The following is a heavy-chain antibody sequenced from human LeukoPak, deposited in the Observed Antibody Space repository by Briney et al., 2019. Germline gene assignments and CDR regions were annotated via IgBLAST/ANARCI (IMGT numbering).Heavy chain of an antibody. CDR2: IYYSGST. D-gene: IGHD6-13*01. CDR3: ARGVSSSWNFDF. Sequence: SETLSLTCTVSGGSMSSGGYYWSCIRQHPGKGLEWIGYIYYSGSTYYNPSLKSRLTISLDTSKNQFSLNLSSVTAADTAVYYCARGVSSSWNFDFWGQESLGTVSS. CDR1: GGSMSSGGYY. V-gene: IGHV4-31*03. J-gene: IGHJ4*02.